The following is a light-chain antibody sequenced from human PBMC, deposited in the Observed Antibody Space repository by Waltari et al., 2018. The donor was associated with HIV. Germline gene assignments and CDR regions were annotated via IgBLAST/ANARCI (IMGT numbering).Light chain of an antibody. J-gene: IGLJ3*02. V-gene: IGLV3-21*02. CDR3: QVWDSASDWV. CDR1: NIGSKS. Sequence: SYLLTQAPSVSVAPGQTARIPCGGNNIGSKSVHWYRQKSGRAPVLVVYDDSDRPSGIPERFSGSNSGHTATLTISRVEAGDEADYHCQVWDSASDWVFGGGTKLTVL. CDR2: DDS.